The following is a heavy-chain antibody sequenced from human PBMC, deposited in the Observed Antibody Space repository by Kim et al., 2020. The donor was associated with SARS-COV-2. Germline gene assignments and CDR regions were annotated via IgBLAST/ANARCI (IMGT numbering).Heavy chain of an antibody. CDR2: T. Sequence: TDSPASVKVRFTISRDDSKNTVYLQMNSLRAEDTAVYFCAREPSTYFDYWGQGTLVTVSS. J-gene: IGHJ4*02. V-gene: IGHV3-66*01. CDR3: AREPSTYFDY.